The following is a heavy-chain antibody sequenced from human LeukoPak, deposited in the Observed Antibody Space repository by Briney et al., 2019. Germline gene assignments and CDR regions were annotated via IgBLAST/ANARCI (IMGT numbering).Heavy chain of an antibody. V-gene: IGHV3-30-3*01. D-gene: IGHD6-19*01. CDR3: AREGVAVAGTPFDY. J-gene: IGHJ4*02. CDR2: ISYDGSNK. CDR1: GFTFSSYA. Sequence: LPGGSLRLSCAASGFTFSSYAMNWVRQAPGKGLEWVAVISYDGSNKYYADSVKGRFTISRDNSKNTLYLQMNSLRAEDTAVYYCAREGVAVAGTPFDYWGQGTLVTVSS.